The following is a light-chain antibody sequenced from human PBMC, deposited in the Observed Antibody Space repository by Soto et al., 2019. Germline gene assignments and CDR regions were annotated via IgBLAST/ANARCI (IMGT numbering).Light chain of an antibody. J-gene: IGLJ3*02. Sequence: NFMLTQPHSVSESPGKTVTISCTRSSGGIANNYVQWYQQRPGSSPSTVIYEDNQRPSGVPDRFSGSIDSSSNSASLTISGLKTEDEADYYCQSYDTSNRGVFGGGTKLTVL. CDR2: EDN. V-gene: IGLV6-57*01. CDR1: SGGIANNY. CDR3: QSYDTSNRGV.